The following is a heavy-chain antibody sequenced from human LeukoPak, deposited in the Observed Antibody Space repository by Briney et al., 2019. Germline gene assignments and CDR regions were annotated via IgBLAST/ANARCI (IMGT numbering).Heavy chain of an antibody. CDR1: GFTFSSYA. CDR2: ISGSGGST. J-gene: IGHJ4*02. V-gene: IGHV3-23*01. Sequence: GGSLRLSCAASGFTFSSYAMSWVRQAPGKGLEWVSAISGSGGSTYYADSVKGRFTISRDNSKNTLYLQMNSLRAEDTAVCYCAKSLGITIFGVVPHPFDYWGQGTLVTVSS. D-gene: IGHD3-3*01. CDR3: AKSLGITIFGVVPHPFDY.